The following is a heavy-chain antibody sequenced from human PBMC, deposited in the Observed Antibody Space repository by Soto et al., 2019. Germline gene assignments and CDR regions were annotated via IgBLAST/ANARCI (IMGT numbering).Heavy chain of an antibody. CDR1: GYTFTSYD. D-gene: IGHD4-17*01. CDR2: MNPNSGNT. V-gene: IGHV1-8*01. CDR3: ARRRLTTFYYYHYGMDV. J-gene: IGHJ6*02. Sequence: ASVKVSCKAPGYTFTSYDINWVRQATGQGLEWMGWMNPNSGNTGYAQKFQGRVTMTGNTSISTAYMELSSLRSEDTAVYYCARRRLTTFYYYHYGMDVWGQGTTVTVSS.